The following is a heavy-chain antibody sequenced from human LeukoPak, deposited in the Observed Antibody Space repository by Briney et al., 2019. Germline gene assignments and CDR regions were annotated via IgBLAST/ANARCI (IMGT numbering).Heavy chain of an antibody. CDR1: GFTFSSYA. CDR2: ISYDGSNK. J-gene: IGHJ2*01. CDR3: ARGVEYLYGSGSVDWYFDL. V-gene: IGHV3-30-3*01. D-gene: IGHD3-10*01. Sequence: GGSLRLSCAASGFTFSSYAMHWVRQAPGKGLEWVAVISYDGSNKYYADSVKGRFTISRDNSKNTLYLQMNSLRAEDTAVYYCARGVEYLYGSGSVDWYFDLWGRGTLVTVSS.